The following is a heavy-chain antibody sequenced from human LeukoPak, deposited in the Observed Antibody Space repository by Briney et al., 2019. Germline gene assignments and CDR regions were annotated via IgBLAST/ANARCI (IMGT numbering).Heavy chain of an antibody. CDR2: IYRGGDT. V-gene: IGHV3-66*02. D-gene: IGHD3-22*01. Sequence: GGSLRLSCEVSGFTVSYNYMSWVRQAPGKGREGVSVIYRGGDTFYADSVKGRFILSRDSSKNTLYLQMNSLRVEDTAVCYCAKEEGDSSGSYYKYWYFDLWGRGTLVTVSS. CDR1: GFTVSYNY. J-gene: IGHJ2*01. CDR3: AKEEGDSSGSYYKYWYFDL.